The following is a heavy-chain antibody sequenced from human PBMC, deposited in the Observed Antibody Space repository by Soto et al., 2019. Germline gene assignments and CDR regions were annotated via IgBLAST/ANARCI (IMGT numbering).Heavy chain of an antibody. CDR2: IFSNDEK. J-gene: IGHJ3*02. CDR1: GFSLSNARMG. V-gene: IGHV2-26*01. D-gene: IGHD6-6*01. CDR3: ARNGSSSADAFDI. Sequence: QVTLKESGPVLVKPTETLTLTCTVSGFSLSNARMGVSWIRQPPGKALEWLAHIFSNDEKSYSTSLKSRLTISXVXXKSQVVLTMTNMDPVDTGTYYCARNGSSSADAFDIWGQGTVVTVSS.